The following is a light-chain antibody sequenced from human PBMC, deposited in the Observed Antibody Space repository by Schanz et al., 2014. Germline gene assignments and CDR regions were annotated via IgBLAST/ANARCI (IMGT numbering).Light chain of an antibody. CDR1: QGIDKW. Sequence: SQLTQSPSSVSASVGDRVTITCRASQGIDKWLAWYQHKPGKAPNLLIYTASTLQSGVPSRFSGSGSGTDFTLTISSLQPEDFATYYCQQATGFPPTFGGGTKVEIK. V-gene: IGKV1-12*01. J-gene: IGKJ4*01. CDR3: QQATGFPPT. CDR2: TAS.